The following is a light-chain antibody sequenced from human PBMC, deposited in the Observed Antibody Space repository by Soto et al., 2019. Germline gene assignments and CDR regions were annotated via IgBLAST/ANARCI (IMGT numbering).Light chain of an antibody. CDR3: QQYYSTPRGT. CDR2: WAS. Sequence: DIVMTQSPDSLAVSLGERATINCKSSQSVLYSSNNKNYLAWYQQKPGQPPKLLIYWASTRESGAPDRFSGSGSGTDFTLTISSLQAEDVAVYYCQQYYSTPRGTCGQGTKVEIK. CDR1: QSVLYSSNNKNY. J-gene: IGKJ1*01. V-gene: IGKV4-1*01.